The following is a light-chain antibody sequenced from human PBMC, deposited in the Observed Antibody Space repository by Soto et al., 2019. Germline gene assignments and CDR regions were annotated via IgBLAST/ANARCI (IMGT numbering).Light chain of an antibody. Sequence: DIQMTQSPSSLSTSIGDRVTITCRASQRINIYLNWYRQKPGKAPELLIYSASNLQSGVPSRFSGSGSGTDFTLTISGLQPEDFATYYCQQSFSTPTFGQGTRLETK. V-gene: IGKV1-39*01. CDR3: QQSFSTPT. CDR1: QRINIY. J-gene: IGKJ5*01. CDR2: SAS.